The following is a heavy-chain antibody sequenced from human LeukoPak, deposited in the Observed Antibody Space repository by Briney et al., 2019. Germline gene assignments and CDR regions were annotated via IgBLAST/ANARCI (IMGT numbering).Heavy chain of an antibody. J-gene: IGHJ4*02. Sequence: PGGSLRLSCAASGFTFSSYSMNWVRQAPGKGLEWVSAISGEGVTIYYADSVKGRFTISRDNSKNTLYLQMNSLTAEDTAVYYCGPREDSTTNAYDYWGQGTLVTVSS. CDR3: GPREDSTTNAYDY. CDR1: GFTFSSYS. D-gene: IGHD2/OR15-2a*01. CDR2: ISGEGVTI. V-gene: IGHV3-23*01.